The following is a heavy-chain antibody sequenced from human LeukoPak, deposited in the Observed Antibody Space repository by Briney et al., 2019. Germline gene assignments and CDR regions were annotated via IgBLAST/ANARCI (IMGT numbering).Heavy chain of an antibody. V-gene: IGHV4-38-2*02. CDR1: GYSINNGYQ. CDR2: IYHNGGA. D-gene: IGHD2-2*01. CDR3: ARDPRWLTPDCTSTSCYENYFDP. J-gene: IGHJ5*02. Sequence: KSSETLSLTCAVSGYSINNGYQWAWIRQSPGGGLEWIGSIYHNGGAHYNPSVRSRVVISVDTSNHQFSLRLSSVTVADTAVYYCARDPRWLTPDCTSTSCYENYFDPWGRGTLVTVSS.